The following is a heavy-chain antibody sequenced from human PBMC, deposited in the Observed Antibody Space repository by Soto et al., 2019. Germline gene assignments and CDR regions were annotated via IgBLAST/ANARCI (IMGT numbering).Heavy chain of an antibody. V-gene: IGHV5-10-1*01. CDR1: GYSFTSYW. CDR3: GGCSGGSCYYFDY. J-gene: IGHJ4*02. D-gene: IGHD2-15*01. Sequence: LGESLKISCKGSGYSFTSYWISWVRQMPGKGLEWMGRIDPSDSYTNYSPSFQGHVTISADKSISTAYLQWSSLKASDTAMYYCGGCSGGSCYYFDYWGQGTLVTVSS. CDR2: IDPSDSYT.